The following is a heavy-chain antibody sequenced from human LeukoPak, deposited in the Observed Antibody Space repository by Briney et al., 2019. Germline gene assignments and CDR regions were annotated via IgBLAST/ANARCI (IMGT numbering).Heavy chain of an antibody. V-gene: IGHV3-53*01. CDR1: GFTVSSNY. Sequence: GGSLRLSCAASGFTVSSNYMSWVRQAPGKGLEWVSVIYSGGSTYYADSVKGRFTISRDNSKNTLYLQMNSLRAEDTAVYYYARALPLPISVRGSSRSSTSWGQGTLVTVSS. CDR2: IYSGGST. D-gene: IGHD3-16*02. CDR3: ARALPLPISVRGSSRSSTS. J-gene: IGHJ4*01.